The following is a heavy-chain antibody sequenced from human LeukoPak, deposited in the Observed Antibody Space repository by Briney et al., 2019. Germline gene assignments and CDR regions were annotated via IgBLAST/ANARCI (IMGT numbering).Heavy chain of an antibody. Sequence: PGGSLRLSCAASGFTFSGYYMSWIRQAPGKGLEWVSYISSSGSTIYYADSVKGRFTISRDNAKNSLYLQMNSLRAEDTAVYYCASDAYDSSGYYHYWGQGTLVTVSS. V-gene: IGHV3-11*01. D-gene: IGHD3-22*01. J-gene: IGHJ4*02. CDR2: ISSSGSTI. CDR1: GFTFSGYY. CDR3: ASDAYDSSGYYHY.